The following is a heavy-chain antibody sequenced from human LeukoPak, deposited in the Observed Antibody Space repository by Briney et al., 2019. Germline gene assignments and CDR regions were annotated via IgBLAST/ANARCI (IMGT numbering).Heavy chain of an antibody. CDR3: ASLRSYYRYYYYCMDV. D-gene: IGHD1-26*01. CDR2: INHGGST. CDR1: GGSFSGYY. J-gene: IGHJ6*03. V-gene: IGHV4-34*01. Sequence: SETLSLTCAVYGGSFSGYYWSWIRQPPGKGLKWIGEINHGGSTNYNPSLKRRITISVDTSKNQSSLTLRSVTAPHTPVYYCASLRSYYRYYYYCMDVWGKGTTVTISS.